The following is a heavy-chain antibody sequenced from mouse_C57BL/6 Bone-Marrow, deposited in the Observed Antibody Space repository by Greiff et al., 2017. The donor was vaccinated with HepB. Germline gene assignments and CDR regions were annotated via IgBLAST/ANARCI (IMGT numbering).Heavy chain of an antibody. J-gene: IGHJ4*01. V-gene: IGHV3-6*01. D-gene: IGHD2-4*01. CDR3: AAGYDYDAGYYAMDY. Sequence: EVQRVESGPGLVKPSQSLSLTCSVTGYSITSGYYWNWIRQFPGNKLEWMGYISYDGSNNYNPSLKNRISITRDTSKNQFFLKLNSVTTEDTATYYCAAGYDYDAGYYAMDYWGQGTSVTVSS. CDR2: ISYDGSN. CDR1: GYSITSGYY.